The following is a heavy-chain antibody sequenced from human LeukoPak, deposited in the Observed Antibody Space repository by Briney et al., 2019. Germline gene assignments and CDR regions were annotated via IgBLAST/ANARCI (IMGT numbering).Heavy chain of an antibody. CDR2: ISYDGDNK. CDR1: GFTFSSSA. V-gene: IGHV3-30-3*01. D-gene: IGHD3-22*01. CDR3: ARGGYYYDSSGYYLHDY. J-gene: IGHJ4*02. Sequence: GGSLRLSCAASGFTFSSSAMSWVRQAPGKGLEWVAGISYDGDNKYYADSVKGRFTISRDNSKNTLYLHMNSLRTEDTAVYYCARGGYYYDSSGYYLHDYWGQGTLVTVSS.